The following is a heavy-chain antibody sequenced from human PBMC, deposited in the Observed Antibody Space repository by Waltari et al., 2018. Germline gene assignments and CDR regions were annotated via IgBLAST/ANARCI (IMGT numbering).Heavy chain of an antibody. CDR1: GFTFSSYA. V-gene: IGHV3-23*01. J-gene: IGHJ4*02. Sequence: DVQLLESGGGLVQPGGSLRLSCAASGFTFSSYAMSWVRQAPGKGLEWVSAISGSGGSTYYADSVKGRCTISRDNSKNTLYLQMNSLRAEDTAVYYCAKLYPGRKTGVVVIATHHFDYWGQGTLVTVSS. CDR3: AKLYPGRKTGVVVIATHHFDY. CDR2: ISGSGGST. D-gene: IGHD2-21*01.